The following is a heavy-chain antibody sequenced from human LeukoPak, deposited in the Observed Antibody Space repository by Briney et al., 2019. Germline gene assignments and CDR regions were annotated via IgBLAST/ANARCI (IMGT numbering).Heavy chain of an antibody. V-gene: IGHV3-30-3*01. D-gene: IGHD1-7*01. CDR3: ARDYWWNYDY. CDR1: GFTLSDYA. Sequence: GGSLRLSCAASGFTLSDYAMHWVRQAPGKGLEWVAVISKDGGDKYYPGSVRGRFTISRDNSKNTIYLQMDSLRAEDTAIYYCARDYWWNYDYWGQGTLVTVSS. CDR2: ISKDGGDK. J-gene: IGHJ4*02.